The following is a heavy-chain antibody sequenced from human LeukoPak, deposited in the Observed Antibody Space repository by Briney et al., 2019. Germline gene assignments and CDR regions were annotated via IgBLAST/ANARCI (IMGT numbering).Heavy chain of an antibody. CDR2: IYPGDSDT. CDR3: ASQLGYCSGGSCYTVFDY. V-gene: IGHV5-51*01. D-gene: IGHD2-15*01. CDR1: GYSFTSYW. J-gene: IGHJ4*02. Sequence: RESLKISCKGSGYSFTSYWIGWVRQMPGKGLEWMGIIYPGDSDTRYSPSFQGQVTISAAKSISTAYLQWSSLKASDTAMYYCASQLGYCSGGSCYTVFDYWGQGTLVTVSS.